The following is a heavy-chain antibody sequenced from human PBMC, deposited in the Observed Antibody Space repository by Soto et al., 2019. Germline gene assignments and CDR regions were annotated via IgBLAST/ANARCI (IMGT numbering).Heavy chain of an antibody. J-gene: IGHJ4*02. V-gene: IGHV3-53*01. CDR2: IYSGGST. CDR3: ARASSRWGSDAAH. Sequence: EVQVVESGGGLIQPGGSLRLSCAASGFSVSGHYMGWVRQAPGKGLEWVSAIYSGGSTHYADSVKGRFTISRDNSKNTLYLQMNSLRAEEPAVYYCARASSRWGSDAAHWGQGTLVTVSS. CDR1: GFSVSGHY. D-gene: IGHD7-27*01.